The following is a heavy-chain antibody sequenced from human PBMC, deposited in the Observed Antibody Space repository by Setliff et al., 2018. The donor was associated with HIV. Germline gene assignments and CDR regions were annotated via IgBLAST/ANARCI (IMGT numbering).Heavy chain of an antibody. CDR2: ISGYNGWT. V-gene: IGHV1-18*01. CDR3: ARWVDDNSEGSYYHYMDV. J-gene: IGHJ6*03. D-gene: IGHD6-25*01. CDR1: GYTFTSYG. Sequence: ASVKISCKASGYTFTSYGVSWVRQAPGQGLEWMGLISGYNGWTKYPQKFQGRVTMTTDTSTSTVYMELTSLTSDDTAVYYCARWVDDNSEGSYYHYMDVWGNGASVTVSS.